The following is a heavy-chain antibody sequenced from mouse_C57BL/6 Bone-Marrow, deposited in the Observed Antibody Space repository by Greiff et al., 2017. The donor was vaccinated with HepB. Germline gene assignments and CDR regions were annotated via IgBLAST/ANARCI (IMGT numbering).Heavy chain of an antibody. D-gene: IGHD6-1*01. Sequence: VQLQQSGPELVKPGDSVKISCKASGYSFTCYFMNWVMQSHGKSLEWIGRINPYNGDTFYNQKFKGKATLTVDKSSSTAHMELRSLTSEDSAVYYCARSLPPSYYYAMDYWGQGTSVTVSS. CDR3: ARSLPPSYYYAMDY. V-gene: IGHV1-20*01. CDR1: GYSFTCYF. J-gene: IGHJ4*01. CDR2: INPYNGDT.